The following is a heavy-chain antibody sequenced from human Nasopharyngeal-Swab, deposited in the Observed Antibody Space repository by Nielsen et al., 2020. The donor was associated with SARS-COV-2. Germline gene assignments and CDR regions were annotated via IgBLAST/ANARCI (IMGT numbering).Heavy chain of an antibody. CDR1: GGPISSGGYY. J-gene: IGHJ6*02. CDR2: IYYSGST. Sequence: LRLSCTVSGGPISSGGYYWSWIRQHPGKGLEWIGYIYYSGSTYYNLSLKSLVTISVDTSQNQFSLNLSSVTAADTAVYYCVRVSGTNYSYGMDVWGQGTTVTVSS. CDR3: VRVSGTNYSYGMDV. D-gene: IGHD1-7*01. V-gene: IGHV4-31*01.